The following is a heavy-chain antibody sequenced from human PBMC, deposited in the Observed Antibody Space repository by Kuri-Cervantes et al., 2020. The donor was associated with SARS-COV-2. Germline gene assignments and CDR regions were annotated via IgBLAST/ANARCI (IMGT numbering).Heavy chain of an antibody. CDR3: ARGGLAVARGQEYYYYMDV. J-gene: IGHJ6*03. CDR2: IYYSGST. D-gene: IGHD6-19*01. Sequence: SETLSLTCTVSGGSISSYYWSWIRQPPGKGLEWIGYIYYSGSTNYNPSLKSRVTISVDTSKNQFSLKLSSVTAADTAVYYCARGGLAVARGQEYYYYMDVWGKGTTVTVSS. V-gene: IGHV4-59*01. CDR1: GGSISSYY.